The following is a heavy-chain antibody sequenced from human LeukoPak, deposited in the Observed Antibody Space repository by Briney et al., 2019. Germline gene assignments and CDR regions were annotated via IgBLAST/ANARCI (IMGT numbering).Heavy chain of an antibody. Sequence: ASVKVSCKASGYTFTSYGISWVRQAPGQGLEWMGWISAYNGDTNYAQKLQGRVTMTTDTSTSTAYMELKSLRSDDTAVYYCARDLPYDSSGYYPDPWGQGTLVTVSS. J-gene: IGHJ5*02. V-gene: IGHV1-18*01. CDR1: GYTFTSYG. CDR2: ISAYNGDT. D-gene: IGHD3-22*01. CDR3: ARDLPYDSSGYYPDP.